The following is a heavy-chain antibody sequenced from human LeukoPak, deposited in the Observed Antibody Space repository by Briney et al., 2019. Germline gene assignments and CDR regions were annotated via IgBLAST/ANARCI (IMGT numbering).Heavy chain of an antibody. CDR2: IIPILGIA. D-gene: IGHD3-10*01. J-gene: IGHJ3*02. Sequence: SVKVSCKASGGTFSSYAISWVRQAPGQGLEWMGRIIPILGIANYAQKFQGRVTITADKSTSTAYMELSSLRSEDTAVYYCAEDRRVSRGSGTRGGAFDIWGQGTMVTVSS. CDR1: GGTFSSYA. V-gene: IGHV1-69*04. CDR3: AEDRRVSRGSGTRGGAFDI.